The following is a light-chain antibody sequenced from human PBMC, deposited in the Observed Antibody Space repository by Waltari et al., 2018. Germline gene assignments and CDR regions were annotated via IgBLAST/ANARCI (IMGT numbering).Light chain of an antibody. J-gene: IGLJ2*01. CDR3: ASYTSSSTLV. CDR2: EVS. V-gene: IGLV2-14*01. Sequence: QSALTQPASVSGSPGQSIAISCTGTSSDVGGYNYVPWYQQAPGKAPKPIIYEVSYRPPGVSSRVSGSKSGDTASLIISGLQAEDEADYYCASYTSSSTLVFGGGTKVTVL. CDR1: SSDVGGYNY.